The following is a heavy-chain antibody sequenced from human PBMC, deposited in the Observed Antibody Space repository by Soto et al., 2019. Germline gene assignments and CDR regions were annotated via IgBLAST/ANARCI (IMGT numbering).Heavy chain of an antibody. CDR1: GFTFSSYA. Sequence: GGSLRLSCAASGFTFSSYAMSWVRQAPGKGLEWVSAISGSGGSTYYADSVKGRFTISRDNSKNTLYLQMNSLRAEDTAVYYWAKDRDRSMTTVTTSVIGPDYWGQGTLVTVSS. CDR3: AKDRDRSMTTVTTSVIGPDY. D-gene: IGHD4-17*01. J-gene: IGHJ4*02. CDR2: ISGSGGST. V-gene: IGHV3-23*01.